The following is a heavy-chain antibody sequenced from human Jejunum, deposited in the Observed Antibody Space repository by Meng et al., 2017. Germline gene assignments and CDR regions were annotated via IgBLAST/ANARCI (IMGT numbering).Heavy chain of an antibody. CDR2: IYHRGNI. J-gene: IGHJ4*02. D-gene: IGHD6-6*01. CDR1: GASISSSNW. CDR3: ARVDSSASFDY. Sequence: QVQLQEAGPGLGKPSGTLALTCAVSGASISSSNWWSWVRQSPGKGLEWIGEIYHRGNINYNPSLKSRVTISVDKSKNQFSLKLNSVTAADTAVYYCARVDSSASFDYWGQGTLVTVSS. V-gene: IGHV4-4*02.